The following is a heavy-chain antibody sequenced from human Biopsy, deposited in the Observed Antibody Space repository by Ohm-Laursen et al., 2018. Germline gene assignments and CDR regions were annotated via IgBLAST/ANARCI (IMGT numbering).Heavy chain of an antibody. Sequence: FLRLSCAAPGFTFKNYAMNWVRQAPGKGLDWVSSIDSSAASTFYADSVKGRFTISRDNSKNTLFLQMNSLRAADTAIYYCASDLNGDPSAFDYWGQGTPVTVSS. J-gene: IGHJ4*02. CDR1: GFTFKNYA. CDR3: ASDLNGDPSAFDY. D-gene: IGHD4-17*01. V-gene: IGHV3-23*01. CDR2: IDSSAAST.